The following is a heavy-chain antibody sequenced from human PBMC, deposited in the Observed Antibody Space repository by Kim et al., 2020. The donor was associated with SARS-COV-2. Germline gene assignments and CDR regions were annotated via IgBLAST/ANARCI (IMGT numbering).Heavy chain of an antibody. J-gene: IGHJ5*02. CDR3: ARVLGYCSSTSCLGWFDP. Sequence: SVKVSCKASGGTFSSYAISWVRQAPGQGLEWMGRIIPILGIANYAQKFQGRVTITADKSTSTAYMERSSLRSEDTAVYYCARVLGYCSSTSCLGWFDPWGQGTLVTVSS. CDR2: IIPILGIA. V-gene: IGHV1-69*04. CDR1: GGTFSSYA. D-gene: IGHD2-2*01.